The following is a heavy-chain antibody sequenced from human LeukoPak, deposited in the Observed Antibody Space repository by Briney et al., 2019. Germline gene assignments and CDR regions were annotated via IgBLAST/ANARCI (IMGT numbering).Heavy chain of an antibody. Sequence: GGSLRLSCAASGFTFSSYWMSWVRQAPGKGLEWVANIKQDGSEKYYVDSVKGRFTISRDNAKNSLYLQMNSLRAEDTAVYYCARADYVWGSYLIFDYWGQGTLVTVS. D-gene: IGHD3-16*02. J-gene: IGHJ4*02. CDR3: ARADYVWGSYLIFDY. CDR2: IKQDGSEK. V-gene: IGHV3-7*04. CDR1: GFTFSSYW.